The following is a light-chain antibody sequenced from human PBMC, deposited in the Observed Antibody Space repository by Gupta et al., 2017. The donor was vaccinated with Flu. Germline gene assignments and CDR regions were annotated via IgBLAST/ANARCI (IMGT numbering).Light chain of an antibody. CDR3: AAWDDSLRGRV. Sequence: LTHPPSPSGPPGQRVTISCSGSTSNSGNNHVYWYQQLPGTAPKLLIYKNNQRPSGVPDRFSGSKSGTSASLAISGLRSEDEADYYCAAWDDSLRGRVFGGGTKLTVL. V-gene: IGLV1-47*01. CDR1: TSNSGNNH. CDR2: KNN. J-gene: IGLJ3*02.